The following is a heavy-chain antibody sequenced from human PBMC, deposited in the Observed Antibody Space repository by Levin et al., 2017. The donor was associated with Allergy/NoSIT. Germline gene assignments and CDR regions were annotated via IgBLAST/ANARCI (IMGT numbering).Heavy chain of an antibody. V-gene: IGHV3-48*02. CDR3: ARGPYGDYAVWYFDL. Sequence: GGSLRLSCAASGFTFSSYSMNWVRQAPGKGLEWVSYISSSSSTIYYADSVKGRFTISRDNAKNSLYLQMNSLRDEDTAVYYCARGPYGDYAVWYFDLWGRGTLVTVSS. D-gene: IGHD4-17*01. J-gene: IGHJ2*01. CDR2: ISSSSSTI. CDR1: GFTFSSYS.